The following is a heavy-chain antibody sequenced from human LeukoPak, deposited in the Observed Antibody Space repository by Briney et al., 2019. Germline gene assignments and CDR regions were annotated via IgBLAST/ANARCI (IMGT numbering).Heavy chain of an antibody. D-gene: IGHD3-10*01. Sequence: GGSLRLSCAASGFTFSNYEMHWVGQAPGKGLEWISYISSGGGAKYYADSVKGRFTISRDIVNSSLFLQVNSLRAEDTAVYYCARGTYGSGTYGRYGMDVWGKGTTVTVSS. CDR2: ISSGGGAK. CDR3: ARGTYGSGTYGRYGMDV. V-gene: IGHV3-48*03. CDR1: GFTFSNYE. J-gene: IGHJ6*04.